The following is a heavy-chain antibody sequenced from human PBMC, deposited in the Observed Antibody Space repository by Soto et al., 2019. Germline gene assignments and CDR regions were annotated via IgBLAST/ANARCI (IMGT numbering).Heavy chain of an antibody. J-gene: IGHJ6*02. CDR1: GYTFTSYD. CDR2: MNPNSGNT. Sequence: GASVKVSCKASGYTFTSYDINWVRQATGQGLEWMGWMNPNSGNTGYAQKFQGRVTMTRNTSISTAYMELSSLRSEDTAVYYCARGKAVTTLYYYGMDVWGQGTTVTVSS. CDR3: ARGKAVTTLYYYGMDV. V-gene: IGHV1-8*01. D-gene: IGHD4-17*01.